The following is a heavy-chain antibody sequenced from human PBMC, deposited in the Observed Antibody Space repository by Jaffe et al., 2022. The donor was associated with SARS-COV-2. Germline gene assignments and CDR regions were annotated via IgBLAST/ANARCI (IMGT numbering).Heavy chain of an antibody. Sequence: QVQLQESGPGLVKPSQTLSLTCTVSGGSISSGSYYWSWIRQPAGKGLEWIGRIYTSGSTNYNPSLKSRVTISVDTSKNQFSLKLSSVTAADTAVYYCARGPFVLYDHMDVWGQGTTVTVSS. CDR3: ARGPFVLYDHMDV. D-gene: IGHD2-8*01. CDR1: GGSISSGSYY. V-gene: IGHV4-61*02. CDR2: IYTSGST. J-gene: IGHJ6*02.